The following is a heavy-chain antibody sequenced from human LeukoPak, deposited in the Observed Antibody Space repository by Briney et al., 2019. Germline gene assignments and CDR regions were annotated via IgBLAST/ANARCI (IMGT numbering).Heavy chain of an antibody. CDR3: ATQPGAAGARGDWFDP. CDR1: GYTFTAYY. Sequence: GASVKVSCKASGYTFTAYYIHWVRQAPGQGLECMGWINPNTGGTNYAQKFQGGVTMTRDTSISTAYMELSSLRSDDTAVYYCATQPGAAGARGDWFDPWGQGTLVTVSS. V-gene: IGHV1-2*02. D-gene: IGHD6-13*01. J-gene: IGHJ5*02. CDR2: INPNTGGT.